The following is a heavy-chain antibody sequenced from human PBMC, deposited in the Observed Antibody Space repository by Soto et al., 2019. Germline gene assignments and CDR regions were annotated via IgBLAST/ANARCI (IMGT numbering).Heavy chain of an antibody. CDR2: SRDKAQGYST. Sequence: GGSLRLSCAGSGFTLSDHYIDWVRQAPGKGLEWVGRSRDKAQGYSTAYAASVKGRFTTSRDESKNSVYLQMNSLKTEDTAVYYCARWGSYDFWSGYYEEAGAFDIWGQGTMVTVSS. J-gene: IGHJ3*02. CDR3: ARWGSYDFWSGYYEEAGAFDI. CDR1: GFTLSDHY. V-gene: IGHV3-72*01. D-gene: IGHD3-3*01.